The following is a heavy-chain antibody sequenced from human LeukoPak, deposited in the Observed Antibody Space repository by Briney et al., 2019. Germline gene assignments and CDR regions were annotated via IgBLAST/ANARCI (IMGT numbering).Heavy chain of an antibody. Sequence: ASGKVSCKASGHTFTGYYMHWVRQAPGQGLEWMGRINPNSGGTNYAQKFQGRVTMTRDTSISTAYMELSRLRSDDTALYYCARWRDYYDSSSQLDYRGQGTLVTVSS. V-gene: IGHV1-2*06. CDR3: ARWRDYYDSSSQLDY. D-gene: IGHD3-22*01. CDR1: GHTFTGYY. CDR2: INPNSGGT. J-gene: IGHJ4*02.